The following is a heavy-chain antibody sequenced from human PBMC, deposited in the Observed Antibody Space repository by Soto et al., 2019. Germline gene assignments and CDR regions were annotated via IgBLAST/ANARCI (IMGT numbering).Heavy chain of an antibody. V-gene: IGHV4-59*01. CDR3: ARDTTPSP. CDR1: GASISSYY. Sequence: QVQLQESGPGLVKPSETLSLTCTVSGASISSYYWSWIRQPPGKGLEWIGYVYYSGCTNYNPPLKSRVTRSVDTSKNQSSLKLSSVTAADTAMYYCARDTTPSPWGQGTLVTVSS. J-gene: IGHJ5*02. D-gene: IGHD1-1*01. CDR2: VYYSGCT.